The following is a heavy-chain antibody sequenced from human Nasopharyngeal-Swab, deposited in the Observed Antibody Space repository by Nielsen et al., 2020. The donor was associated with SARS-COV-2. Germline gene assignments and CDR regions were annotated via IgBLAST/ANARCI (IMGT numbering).Heavy chain of an antibody. J-gene: IGHJ6*02. CDR1: GGSFSGYY. Sequence: SETLSLTCAVSGGSFSGYYWSWIRQPPGKGLEWIGEINHSGSTNYNPSLKSRVTISVDTSRNQFSLKLSSVTAADTAVYYCARGRGLRHYYYYYGKDVWGQGTTVTVSS. D-gene: IGHD3-3*01. V-gene: IGHV4-34*01. CDR3: ARGRGLRHYYYYYGKDV. CDR2: INHSGST.